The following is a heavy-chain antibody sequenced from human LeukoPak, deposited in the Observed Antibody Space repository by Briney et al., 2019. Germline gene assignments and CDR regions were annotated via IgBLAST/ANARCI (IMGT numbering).Heavy chain of an antibody. CDR3: AKDRTHYGSGSYLFDY. CDR1: GFTFSSYG. CDR2: ISYDGSNK. V-gene: IGHV3-30*18. Sequence: GRSLRLSCAASGFTFSSYGMHWVRQAPGKGLEWVAVISYDGSNKYYADSVKGRFTISRDNSKNTLYLQMNSLRAEDTAVYYCAKDRTHYGSGSYLFDYWGQRTLVTVSS. D-gene: IGHD3-10*01. J-gene: IGHJ4*02.